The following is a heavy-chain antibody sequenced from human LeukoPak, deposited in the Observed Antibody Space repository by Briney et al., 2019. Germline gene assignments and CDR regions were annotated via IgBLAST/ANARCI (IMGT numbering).Heavy chain of an antibody. J-gene: IGHJ6*03. Sequence: SETRSLTCTVSGGSIISTTYYWGWIRQPPGKGLEWIASIYYSGSTYYNPSHKRRVTISVDTSKNQFSLKLSSVTAADTGVYYCARDLRSGYGSGSEYYYYYYMDVWGKGTTVTVSS. CDR2: IYYSGST. D-gene: IGHD3-10*01. CDR3: ARDLRSGYGSGSEYYYYYYMDV. V-gene: IGHV4-39*07. CDR1: GGSIISTTYY.